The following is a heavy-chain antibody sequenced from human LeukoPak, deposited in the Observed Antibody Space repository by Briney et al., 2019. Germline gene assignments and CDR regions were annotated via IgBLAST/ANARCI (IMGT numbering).Heavy chain of an antibody. CDR2: ISWNSGSI. Sequence: GGSLRLSCAASGFTFDDYAMHWVRQAPGKGLEWVSGISWNSGSIGYADSVKGRFTTSRDNAKNSLYLQMNSLRAEDTALYYCAKDISSSGYRTYYFDYWGQGTLVTVPS. J-gene: IGHJ4*02. D-gene: IGHD3-3*01. CDR1: GFTFDDYA. CDR3: AKDISSSGYRTYYFDY. V-gene: IGHV3-9*01.